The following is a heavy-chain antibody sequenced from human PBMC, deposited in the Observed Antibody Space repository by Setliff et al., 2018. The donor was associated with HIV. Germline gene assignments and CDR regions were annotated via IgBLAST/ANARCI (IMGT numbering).Heavy chain of an antibody. CDR1: GFIFSSHD. V-gene: IGHV3-13*01. Sequence: PGGSLRLSCEASGFIFSSHDFHWVRQAAGQGLEWVSAIGTGSYTNYADSVKGRFTISRDNAKNSLYLQMNSLRAEDTAVYYCARDLRWYDSSGSHDAFDIWGQGTMVTVSS. CDR2: IGTGSYT. D-gene: IGHD3-22*01. J-gene: IGHJ3*02. CDR3: ARDLRWYDSSGSHDAFDI.